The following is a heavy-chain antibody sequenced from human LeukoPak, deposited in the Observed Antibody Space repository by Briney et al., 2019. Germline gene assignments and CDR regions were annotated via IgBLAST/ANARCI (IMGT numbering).Heavy chain of an antibody. D-gene: IGHD2-2*01. CDR2: INPNSGGT. CDR3: ARATSLVVPAADHYYYGLDV. CDR1: GYTFTDYY. Sequence: ASVKVSCKASGYTFTDYYMHWVRQAPGQGLEWMGWINPNSGGTNYQPRVTITRDTSISTAYRELSRLRSDDTAVYYCARATSLVVPAADHYYYGLDVWGQGTTVTVSS. J-gene: IGHJ6*02. V-gene: IGHV1-2*02.